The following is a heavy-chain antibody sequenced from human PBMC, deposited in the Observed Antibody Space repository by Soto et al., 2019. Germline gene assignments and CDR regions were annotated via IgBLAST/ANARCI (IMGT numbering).Heavy chain of an antibody. J-gene: IGHJ4*02. Sequence: GASVKVSCKASGYTFTSYDINWVRQATGQGLEWMGWMNPNSGNTGYAQKFQGRITMTRNTSISTAYMELSSLRSEDTAVYYSGRVPRRWYGGDYWGQGTLVTVSS. CDR2: MNPNSGNT. V-gene: IGHV1-8*01. D-gene: IGHD6-13*01. CDR1: GYTFTSYD. CDR3: GRVPRRWYGGDY.